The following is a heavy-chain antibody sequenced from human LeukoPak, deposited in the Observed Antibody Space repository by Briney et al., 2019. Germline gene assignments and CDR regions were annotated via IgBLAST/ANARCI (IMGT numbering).Heavy chain of an antibody. CDR2: ISYDKSDK. D-gene: IGHD3-16*02. Sequence: PGGSLRLSCAASGFTFSSYGMHWVRQAPGKGLEWVAVISYDKSDKYCADSVKGRFTISRDNSKNTLYLQMNSLRAEDTAVYYCARDIESGYFDYWGQGTLVTVSS. CDR3: ARDIESGYFDY. J-gene: IGHJ4*02. CDR1: GFTFSSYG. V-gene: IGHV3-33*01.